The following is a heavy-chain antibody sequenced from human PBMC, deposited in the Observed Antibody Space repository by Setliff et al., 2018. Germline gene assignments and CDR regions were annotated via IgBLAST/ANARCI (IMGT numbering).Heavy chain of an antibody. V-gene: IGHV1-18*01. D-gene: IGHD2-8*01. CDR3: SRLVRYCTTTTCQRASGAEF. CDR2: ISTYTGNT. CDR1: GYTFTSSG. Sequence: ASVKVSCKASGYTFTSSGITWVRQAPGQGLEWMGWISTYTGNTNYAQKLQGRITTTTDTSTSTAYMELRSLTSDDTAVYYCSRLVRYCTTTTCQRASGAEFWGQGTLVTV. J-gene: IGHJ4*02.